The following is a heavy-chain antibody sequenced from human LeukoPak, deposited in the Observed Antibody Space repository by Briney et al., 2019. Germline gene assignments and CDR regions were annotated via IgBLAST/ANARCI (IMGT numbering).Heavy chain of an antibody. CDR1: GYTFTGYY. J-gene: IGHJ4*02. CDR2: INPNSGGT. D-gene: IGHD2-2*01. CDR3: ARTDSSTSCYMGGGSCYLPH. V-gene: IGHV1-2*06. Sequence: ASVKVSCKASGYTFTGYYMHWVRQAPGQGLEWMGRINPNSGGTNYAQKLQGRVTMTTDTSTSTAYMELRSLRSDDTAVYYCARTDSSTSCYMGGGSCYLPHWGQGTLVTVSS.